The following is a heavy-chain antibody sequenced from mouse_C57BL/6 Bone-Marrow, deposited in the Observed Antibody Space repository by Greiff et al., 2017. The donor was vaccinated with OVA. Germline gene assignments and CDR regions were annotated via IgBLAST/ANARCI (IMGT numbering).Heavy chain of an antibody. J-gene: IGHJ1*03. Sequence: EVKLEESGGGLVQPGGSMKLSCVASGFTFSNYWMNWVRQSPEKGLEWVAQIRLKSDNYATHYAESVKGRFTISRDDSTRSVYLQMNNIRAAETGIYYYSADGYWYLDVWGTGTTVTVSS. CDR3: SADGYWYLDV. D-gene: IGHD2-3*01. CDR1: GFTFSNYW. V-gene: IGHV6-3*01. CDR2: IRLKSDNYAT.